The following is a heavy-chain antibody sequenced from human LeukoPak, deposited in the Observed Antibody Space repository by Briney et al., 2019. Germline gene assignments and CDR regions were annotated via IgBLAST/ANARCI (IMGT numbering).Heavy chain of an antibody. CDR3: ARDSSRYFDRWPFDY. V-gene: IGHV4-30-4*01. J-gene: IGHJ4*02. Sequence: PSQTLSLTCIVSGGSIGRGDYFWTWIRQPPGKGLEWIGYISYSGSAHYNPSLKSRLTISIDKSKNQFSLKLSSVTAADTAVYYCARDSSRYFDRWPFDYWGQGTLVTVSS. CDR1: GGSIGRGDYF. CDR2: ISYSGSA. D-gene: IGHD3-9*01.